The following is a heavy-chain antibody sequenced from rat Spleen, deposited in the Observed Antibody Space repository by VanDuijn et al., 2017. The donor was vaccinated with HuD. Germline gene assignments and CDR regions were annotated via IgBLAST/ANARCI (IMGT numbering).Heavy chain of an antibody. Sequence: EVQLVESGGGLVQPGRSMKLSCAASGFTFSSFPMAWVRQAPTKGLEWVATISTSGGSTYYRDSVKGRFTISRDNAKSTLYLQMNSLRSEDTATYYCTRGHTSGYWGQGVMLTVSS. CDR2: ISTSGGST. J-gene: IGHJ2*01. V-gene: IGHV5-46*01. CDR3: TRGHTSGY. D-gene: IGHD1-7*01. CDR1: GFTFSSFP.